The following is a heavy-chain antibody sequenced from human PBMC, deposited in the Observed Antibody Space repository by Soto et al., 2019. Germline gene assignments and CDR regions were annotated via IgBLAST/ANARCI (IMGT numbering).Heavy chain of an antibody. Sequence: PGGSLRLSCAASGFTFSSYSMNWVCQAPGKGLEWISYISSSSRTIYYADSVKGRFTISRDNAKNSLYLQMSSLRAEDTAMYYCARGVFGVVNPSFDYWGQGTLVTVSS. J-gene: IGHJ4*02. CDR3: ARGVFGVVNPSFDY. V-gene: IGHV3-48*01. CDR2: ISSSSRTI. CDR1: GFTFSSYS. D-gene: IGHD3-3*01.